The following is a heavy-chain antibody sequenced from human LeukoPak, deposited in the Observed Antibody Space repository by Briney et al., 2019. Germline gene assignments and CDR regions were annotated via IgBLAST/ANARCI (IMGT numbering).Heavy chain of an antibody. D-gene: IGHD1-1*01. CDR3: AKEGDWNDVTLMDV. Sequence: GGSLRLSCAASGFPFSSHGMSWVRQAPGKGLEWVANIKKDGSEKYYVDSVKGRFTISRDNAKTSLYLQMNSLRAADTAVYYCAKEGDWNDVTLMDVWGKGTTVTISS. V-gene: IGHV3-7*01. CDR1: GFPFSSHG. J-gene: IGHJ6*03. CDR2: IKKDGSEK.